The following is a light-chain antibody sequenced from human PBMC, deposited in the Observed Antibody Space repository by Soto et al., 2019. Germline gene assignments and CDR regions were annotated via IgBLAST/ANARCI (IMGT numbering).Light chain of an antibody. Sequence: DIQMTQSPSTLSASVGDTVTVTCRASQSVSGWLAWYQQKPGEAPKLLIYDASNLESGVPSTFSGSGSGTEFTLTISSLQPDDFATYYCQQYYTYWHMFGQGTKVDI. CDR1: QSVSGW. CDR2: DAS. J-gene: IGKJ1*01. V-gene: IGKV1-5*01. CDR3: QQYYTYWHM.